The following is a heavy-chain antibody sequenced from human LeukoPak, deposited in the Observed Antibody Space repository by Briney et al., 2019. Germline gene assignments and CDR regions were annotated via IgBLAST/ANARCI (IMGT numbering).Heavy chain of an antibody. J-gene: IGHJ4*02. CDR1: GFIFGDYW. V-gene: IGHV3-7*01. CDR3: GRPNWYRIEY. D-gene: IGHD1-14*01. Sequence: GGSLRLSCTASGFIFGDYWMAWLRQAPGKGPEWVAVINKDGSEEYYADSVKGRFTISRDNARASVYLQMSTLTVEDTAVYYCGRPNWYRIEYWGQGTLVTVSS. CDR2: INKDGSEE.